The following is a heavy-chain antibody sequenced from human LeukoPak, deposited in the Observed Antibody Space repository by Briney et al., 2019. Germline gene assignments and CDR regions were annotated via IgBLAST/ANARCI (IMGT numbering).Heavy chain of an antibody. J-gene: IGHJ3*02. CDR1: GYTFTSYY. Sequence: ASVKVSCKASGYTFTSYYMHWVRQAPGQGLEWMGIINPSGGSTSYAQKFQGRVTMTRDTSTTTFYLELSSLRSDDTAVYYCARIRAAAGNDAFDIWGQGTMVTVSS. CDR2: INPSGGST. CDR3: ARIRAAAGNDAFDI. V-gene: IGHV1-46*01. D-gene: IGHD6-13*01.